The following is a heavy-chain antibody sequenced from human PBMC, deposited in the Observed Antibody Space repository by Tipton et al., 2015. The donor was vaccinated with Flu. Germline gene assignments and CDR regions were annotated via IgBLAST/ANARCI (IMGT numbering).Heavy chain of an antibody. J-gene: IGHJ3*02. CDR2: IYPSGAT. CDR3: AKRYCSSTTCYIPDALAI. D-gene: IGHD2-2*01. V-gene: IGHV4-39*01. Sequence: TLSLTCAVSSGSIRSTNYFCAWIRQPPGKRLELIGSIYPSGATYYNPSLKSRVTISVDTSKSQFSLKLRSVTAADTAVYYCAKRYCSSTTCYIPDALAIWGQGTMVTVSS. CDR1: SGSIRSTNYF.